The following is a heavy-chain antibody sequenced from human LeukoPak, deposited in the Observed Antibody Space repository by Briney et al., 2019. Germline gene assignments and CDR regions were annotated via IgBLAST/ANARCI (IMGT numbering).Heavy chain of an antibody. Sequence: PGGSLRLSCAASGFTFSSYAMSWVRQAPGKGLEWVSAISGSGGSTYYADSVKGRFTIPRDNSKNTLYLQMNSLRAEDTAVYYCAKSPTYYYGSGSPREYFQHWGQGTLVTVSS. J-gene: IGHJ1*01. V-gene: IGHV3-23*01. D-gene: IGHD3-10*01. CDR3: AKSPTYYYGSGSPREYFQH. CDR1: GFTFSSYA. CDR2: ISGSGGST.